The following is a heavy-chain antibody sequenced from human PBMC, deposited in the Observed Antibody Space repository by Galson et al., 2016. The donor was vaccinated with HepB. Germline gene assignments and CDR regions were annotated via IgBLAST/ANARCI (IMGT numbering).Heavy chain of an antibody. CDR3: GTSTGTTEY. V-gene: IGHV4-39*01. CDR2: FFSGGRT. Sequence: LSLTCTLSGGSVGSGGVYWGWIRQPPGKGLDYVGNFFSGGRTSYNPSLDSRVSISVDTSKNQFSLKLTSVTAADSGVYYCGTSTGTTEYWGQGTLVTVSS. J-gene: IGHJ4*02. D-gene: IGHD1-1*01. CDR1: GGSVGSGGVY.